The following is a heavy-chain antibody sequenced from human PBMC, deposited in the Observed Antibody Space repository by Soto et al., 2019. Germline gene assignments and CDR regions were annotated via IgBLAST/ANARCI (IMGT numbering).Heavy chain of an antibody. CDR2: ISSTTNYI. CDR1: GFTFTRYS. J-gene: IGHJ4*02. CDR3: ARESEDLTSNFDY. V-gene: IGHV3-21*06. Sequence: GGSLRLSCAASGFTFTRYSMNWVRQAPGKGLDWVSSISSTTNYIYYGDSMKGRFTISRDNAKNSLYLEMNSLRAEDTAVYYCARESEDLTSNFDYWGQGTLVTVSS.